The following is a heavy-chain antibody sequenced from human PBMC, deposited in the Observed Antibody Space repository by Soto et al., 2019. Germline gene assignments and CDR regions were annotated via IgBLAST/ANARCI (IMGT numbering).Heavy chain of an antibody. CDR2: ISSTTNYI. CDR1: GFTFTRYS. J-gene: IGHJ4*02. CDR3: ARESEDLTSNFDY. V-gene: IGHV3-21*06. Sequence: GGSLRLSCAASGFTFTRYSMNWVRQAPGKGLDWVSSISSTTNYIYYGDSMKGRFTISRDNAKNSLYLEMNSLRAEDTAVYYCARESEDLTSNFDYWGQGTLVTVSS.